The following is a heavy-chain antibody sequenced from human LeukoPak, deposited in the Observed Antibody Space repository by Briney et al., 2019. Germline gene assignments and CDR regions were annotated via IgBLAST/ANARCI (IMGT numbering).Heavy chain of an antibody. Sequence: PETLSLTCTVSGGSLSTYFWTWIRQPAGKGLEWIGRIYASGGTTHTPSLKSRVTMSVDTSKSQFSLKLSSVTAADTAVYYCARAVYDTSGYYIDYWGQGTLVTVSS. CDR3: ARAVYDTSGYYIDY. CDR1: GGSLSTYF. V-gene: IGHV4-4*07. J-gene: IGHJ4*02. D-gene: IGHD3-22*01. CDR2: IYASGGT.